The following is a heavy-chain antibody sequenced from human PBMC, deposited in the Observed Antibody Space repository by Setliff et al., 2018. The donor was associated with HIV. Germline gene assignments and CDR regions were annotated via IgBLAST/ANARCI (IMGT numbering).Heavy chain of an antibody. CDR2: SYSGGTT. CDR3: ATETLRGYGDYIY. D-gene: IGHD4-17*01. J-gene: IGHJ4*02. Sequence: HPGGSLSLSCADSGFTVSSNYIRWVRQATGNGLEWVSVSYSGGTTYYDDSVKGRFTIARDNSKNALYLQRNSLRAEDTAVYYCATETLRGYGDYIYWGQGTLVTVSS. V-gene: IGHV3-53*01. CDR1: GFTVSSNY.